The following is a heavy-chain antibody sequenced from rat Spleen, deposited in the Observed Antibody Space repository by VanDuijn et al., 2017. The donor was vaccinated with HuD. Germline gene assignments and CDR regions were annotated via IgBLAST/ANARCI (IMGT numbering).Heavy chain of an antibody. Sequence: VQLKESGPGLVKPSLTLSLTCTVSGFSLSNYGVIWVRQPPGEGLEWMGVIWGNGDTNYNSPLKSRLSISRDTSKSQVFLKMNSLQTEDTAIYFCTSPFRWFAYWGQGTLVTVSS. CDR1: GFSLSNYG. V-gene: IGHV2-13*01. CDR2: IWGNGDT. J-gene: IGHJ3*01. CDR3: TSPFRWFAY.